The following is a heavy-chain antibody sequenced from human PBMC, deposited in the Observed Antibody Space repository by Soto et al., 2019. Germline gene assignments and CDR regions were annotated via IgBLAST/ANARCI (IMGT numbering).Heavy chain of an antibody. CDR1: GFTFSNAW. V-gene: IGHV3-15*07. D-gene: IGHD3-22*01. Sequence: GGSLRLSCAASGFTFSNAWMNWVRQAPRKGLEWVGRIKSKTDGGTTDYAAPVKGRFTISRDDSKNTLYLQMNSLKTEDTAVYYCTRKGYDSSGYSALMAFDIWGQGTMVTVSS. CDR2: IKSKTDGGTT. J-gene: IGHJ3*02. CDR3: TRKGYDSSGYSALMAFDI.